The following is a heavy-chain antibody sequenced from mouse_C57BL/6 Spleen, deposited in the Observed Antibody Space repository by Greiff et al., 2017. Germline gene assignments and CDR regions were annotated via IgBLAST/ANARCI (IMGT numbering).Heavy chain of an antibody. CDR3: ARDRTAQATLFAY. J-gene: IGHJ3*01. Sequence: QVQLQQSGPELVKPGASVKISCKASGYAFSSSWMNWVKQRPGKGLEWIGRIYPGDGDTNYNGKFKGKATLTADKSSSTAYMQLSSLTSEDSAVYFCARDRTAQATLFAYWGQGTLVTVSA. V-gene: IGHV1-82*01. CDR2: IYPGDGDT. CDR1: GYAFSSSW. D-gene: IGHD3-2*02.